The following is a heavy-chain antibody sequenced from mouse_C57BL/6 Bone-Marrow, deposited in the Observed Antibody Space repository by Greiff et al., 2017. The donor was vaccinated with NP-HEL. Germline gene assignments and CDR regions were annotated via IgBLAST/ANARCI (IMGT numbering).Heavy chain of an antibody. Sequence: VQGVESGPGLVAPSQSLSITCTVSGFSLTSYAISWVRQPPGKGLEWLGVIWTGGGTNYNSALKSRLSISKDNSKSQVFLKMNSLQTDDTARYYCAKGVLRLGYAMDYWGQGTSVTVSS. CDR1: GFSLTSYA. V-gene: IGHV2-9-1*01. CDR3: AKGVLRLGYAMDY. CDR2: IWTGGGT. J-gene: IGHJ4*01. D-gene: IGHD1-1*01.